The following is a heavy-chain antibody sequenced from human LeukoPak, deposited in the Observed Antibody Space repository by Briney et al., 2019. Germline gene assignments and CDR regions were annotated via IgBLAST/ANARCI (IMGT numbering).Heavy chain of an antibody. CDR1: GGTFSSYA. J-gene: IGHJ5*02. D-gene: IGHD4-11*01. V-gene: IGHV1-69*06. CDR2: IIPIFGTA. CDR3: ARAPYSNSNWFDP. Sequence: ASVKVSCKASGGTFSSYAISWVRQAPGQGLEWMGGIIPIFGTANYAQKFQGRVTITADKSTSTAYMELSSLRSEDTAVYYCARAPYSNSNWFDPWGQGTLVTVSS.